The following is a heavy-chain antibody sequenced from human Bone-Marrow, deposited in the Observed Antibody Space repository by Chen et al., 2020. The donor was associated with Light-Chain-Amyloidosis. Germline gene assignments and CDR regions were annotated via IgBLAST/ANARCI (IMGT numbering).Heavy chain of an antibody. CDR3: ARDRFYGSGSYYIFDY. CDR2: INAGNGNT. D-gene: IGHD3-10*01. CDR1: GYTFTNYA. J-gene: IGHJ4*02. V-gene: IGHV1-3*01. Sequence: QVQLVQSGAEVKKPGASVKVSCKASGYTFTNYALHWVRQAHGQRLEWMGWINAGNGNTKYSQKFQGRVTITRDTSASIAYMELSSLRSEDTAVYYCARDRFYGSGSYYIFDYWGQGTLVTVSS.